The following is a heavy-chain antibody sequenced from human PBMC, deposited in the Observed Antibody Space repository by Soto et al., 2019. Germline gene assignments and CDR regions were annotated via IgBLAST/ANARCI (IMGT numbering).Heavy chain of an antibody. CDR2: ISYSGST. CDR1: GDSMTTVGYY. Sequence: QVQLQESGPGLVKPSQTLSLTCTVSGDSMTTVGYYWTWIRQHPGQVLEWIGFISYSGSTYYRSSLKGRAAISADKSKNQLSLKLNSVTSADTAVYYCTRGHYWGQGTLVTVSS. J-gene: IGHJ4*02. CDR3: TRGHY. V-gene: IGHV4-31*03.